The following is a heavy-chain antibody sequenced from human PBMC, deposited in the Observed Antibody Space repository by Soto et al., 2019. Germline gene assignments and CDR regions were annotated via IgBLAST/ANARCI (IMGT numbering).Heavy chain of an antibody. V-gene: IGHV1-18*01. CDR2: ITTDKGKT. J-gene: IGHJ4*02. Sequence: ASVKVSCKTSGYTFTNYGISWVRQAPGQGLEWMGWITTDKGKTTYAQKFQGRVTMTTDTSTSTAYMELRSLRSEDTAVYYCARDMGFGLSDYWGQGTLVTVS. CDR3: ARDMGFGLSDY. D-gene: IGHD3-10*01. CDR1: GYTFTNYG.